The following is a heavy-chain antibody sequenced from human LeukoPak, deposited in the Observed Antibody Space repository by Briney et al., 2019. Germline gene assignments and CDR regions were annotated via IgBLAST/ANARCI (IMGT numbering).Heavy chain of an antibody. CDR3: AKDKWGSSWHYFDY. CDR2: IRYDGSNK. D-gene: IGHD6-13*01. CDR1: GFTFSSYG. Sequence: GGSLRLSCAASGFTFSSYGMHWVRQAPGKGLEWVAFIRYDGSNKYYADSVKGRFTISRDNSKNTLYLQMNSLRAEDTAVYYCAKDKWGSSWHYFDYWGQGTLVTVSS. V-gene: IGHV3-30*02. J-gene: IGHJ4*02.